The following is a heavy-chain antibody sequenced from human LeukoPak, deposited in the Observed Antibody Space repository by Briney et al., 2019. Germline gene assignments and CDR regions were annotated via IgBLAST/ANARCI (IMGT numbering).Heavy chain of an antibody. CDR1: GGSFSGYY. D-gene: IGHD3-10*01. CDR2: INHSGST. V-gene: IGHV4-34*01. J-gene: IGHJ6*04. Sequence: PSETLSLTCAVYGGSFSGYYWSWIRQPPGKGLEWIGEINHSGSTNYNPSLKSRVPMSVDTSKNQFSLKLSSVTAADTAVYYCARFNTMVRGVTQYYYGMDVWGKGTTVTVSS. CDR3: ARFNTMVRGVTQYYYGMDV.